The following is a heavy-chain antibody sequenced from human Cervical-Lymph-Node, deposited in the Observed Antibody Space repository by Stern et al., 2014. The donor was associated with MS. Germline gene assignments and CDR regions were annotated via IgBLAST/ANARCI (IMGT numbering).Heavy chain of an antibody. CDR1: GYNFTDYG. CDR3: ARTGTVVTSGYYYGMDV. J-gene: IGHJ6*02. D-gene: IGHD4-23*01. Sequence: VQLVESGAEVKKPGASVKVSCKAAGYNFTDYGIIWVRQAPGQRLEWMGWSNTGNGNSRYSQKIQGRVPITRDTSASTAYMELSSLRSEDTAVYYCARTGTVVTSGYYYGMDVWGQGTTVTVSS. CDR2: SNTGNGNS. V-gene: IGHV1-3*04.